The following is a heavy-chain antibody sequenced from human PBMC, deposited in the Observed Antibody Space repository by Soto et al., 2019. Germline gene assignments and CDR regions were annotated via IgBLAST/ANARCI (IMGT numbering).Heavy chain of an antibody. D-gene: IGHD2-15*01. J-gene: IGHJ3*02. CDR2: IYYSGST. CDR1: GGSISSSSYY. V-gene: IGHV4-39*01. CDR3: ARQGNGVVAAYAFDI. Sequence: QLQLQESGPGLVKPSETLSLTCTVSGGSISSSSYYWGWIRQPPGKGLEWIGSIYYSGSTYYNPSLKSRVTISVDTSKNQFSLKLSSVTAADTAVYYCARQGNGVVAAYAFDIWGQGTMVTVSS.